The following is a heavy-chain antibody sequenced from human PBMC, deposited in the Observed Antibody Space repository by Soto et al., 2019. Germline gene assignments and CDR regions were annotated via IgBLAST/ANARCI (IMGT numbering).Heavy chain of an antibody. Sequence: SETLSLTCTVSGGSISSYYWNWIRQPPGKGLEWIGYIYYSGSTNYNPSLKSRVTISVDTSKNQFSLKLSSVTAADTAVYYCARGTPPYCSSTICYEGWWFDPWGQGTLVTVSS. V-gene: IGHV4-59*01. CDR3: ARGTPPYCSSTICYEGWWFDP. D-gene: IGHD2-2*01. J-gene: IGHJ5*02. CDR1: GGSISSYY. CDR2: IYYSGST.